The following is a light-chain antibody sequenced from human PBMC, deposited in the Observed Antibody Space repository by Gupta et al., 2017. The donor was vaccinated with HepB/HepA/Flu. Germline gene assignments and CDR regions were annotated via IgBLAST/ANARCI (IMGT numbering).Light chain of an antibody. Sequence: EIVLTQSPGTLSLSPGERATLSCRASQSVSSSYLAWYQQKPGQAPRLLIYGASSRDTGIQDRFSGSGSGTDFTLTSSRLETEDFAVYYCQQYGNYPLGGGTKVEIK. CDR3: QQYGNYP. J-gene: IGKJ4*02. V-gene: IGKV3-20*01. CDR1: QSVSSSY. CDR2: GAS.